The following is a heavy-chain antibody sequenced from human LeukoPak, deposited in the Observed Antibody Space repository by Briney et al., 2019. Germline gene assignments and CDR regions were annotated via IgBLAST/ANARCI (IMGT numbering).Heavy chain of an antibody. J-gene: IGHJ4*02. D-gene: IGHD6-19*01. Sequence: PGGSLRLSCAASGFTFSRYAMSWVRQAPGKGLEWVSAISGSGGSTYYADSVKGRFTISRDNSKNTLYLQMNSLRAEDTAVYYCAKTQRLIAVAGSYFDYWGQGTLVTVSS. CDR1: GFTFSRYA. CDR2: ISGSGGST. CDR3: AKTQRLIAVAGSYFDY. V-gene: IGHV3-23*01.